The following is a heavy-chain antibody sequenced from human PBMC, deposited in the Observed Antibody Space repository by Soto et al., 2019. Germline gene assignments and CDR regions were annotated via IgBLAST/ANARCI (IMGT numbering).Heavy chain of an antibody. CDR2: IYPGDSDT. J-gene: IGHJ4*02. Sequence: PGESLKISCKGSGYSFTSYWIGWVRQMPGKGLEWMGIIYPGDSDTRYSPSFQGQVTISADKSISTAYLQWSSLKASDTAMYYCARLSYCSGGSCPLGYWGQGTLVTVSS. CDR1: GYSFTSYW. CDR3: ARLSYCSGGSCPLGY. D-gene: IGHD2-15*01. V-gene: IGHV5-51*01.